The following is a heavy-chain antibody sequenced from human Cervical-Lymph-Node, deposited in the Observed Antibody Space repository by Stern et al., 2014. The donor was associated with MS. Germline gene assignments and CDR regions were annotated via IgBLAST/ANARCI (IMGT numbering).Heavy chain of an antibody. J-gene: IGHJ4*02. CDR3: VTGRGNMPGQPDFDY. CDR1: VFRFSSYG. CDR2: ISYDGSNT. V-gene: IGHV3-30*03. D-gene: IGHD5-18*01. Sequence: MQLVESGGGVVQPGRSLRLSCEASVFRFSSYGIHWVRQAPGKGLEWVAVISYDGSNTHYGVSVKGRFTISRDNSKNMLFLHMNSLSAEDTAVYYCVTGRGNMPGQPDFDYWGQGALVTVTS.